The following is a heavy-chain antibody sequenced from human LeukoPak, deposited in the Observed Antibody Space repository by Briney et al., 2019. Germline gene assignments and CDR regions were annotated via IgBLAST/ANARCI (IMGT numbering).Heavy chain of an antibody. CDR2: INHSGST. J-gene: IGHJ6*03. V-gene: IGHV4-39*07. Sequence: PSETLSLTCTVSGGSISSSSYYWGWIRQPPGKGLEWIGEINHSGSTNYNPSLKSRVTISVDTSKNQFSLKLSSVTAADTAVYYCARGQAYDFWSGYPSPYYYMDVWGKGTTVTVSS. CDR1: GGSISSSSYY. CDR3: ARGQAYDFWSGYPSPYYYMDV. D-gene: IGHD3-3*01.